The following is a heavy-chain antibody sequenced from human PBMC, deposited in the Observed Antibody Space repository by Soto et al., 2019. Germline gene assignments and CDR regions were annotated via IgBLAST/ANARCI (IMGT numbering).Heavy chain of an antibody. J-gene: IGHJ1*01. Sequence: REVLWTFSGGSGNSFYSCWIGRVPEMAGKGMECMGIIYPGDSDTRYSPSFQGQVTISADKSISTAYLQCSSLKASDTAMYYCARYGSSGFCQNFQHWGQGTQVTVYS. D-gene: IGHD6-19*01. CDR2: IYPGDSDT. V-gene: IGHV5-51*01. CDR3: ARYGSSGFCQNFQH. CDR1: GNSFYSCW.